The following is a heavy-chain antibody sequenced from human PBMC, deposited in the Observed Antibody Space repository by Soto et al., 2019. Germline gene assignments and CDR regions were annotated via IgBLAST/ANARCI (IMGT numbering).Heavy chain of an antibody. CDR1: GDSVSSNSAA. CDR2: TYYRSKWYN. D-gene: IGHD3-10*01. V-gene: IGHV6-1*01. CDR3: ARGYYGSGSYYGSGYYYGMDV. J-gene: IGHJ6*02. Sequence: SQTLSLTCAISGDSVSSNSAAWNWIRQSPSRGLEWLGRTYYRSKWYNDYAVSVKSRIIINPDTSKNQFSLQLNSVTPEDTAVYYCARGYYGSGSYYGSGYYYGMDVWGQGTTVTVSS.